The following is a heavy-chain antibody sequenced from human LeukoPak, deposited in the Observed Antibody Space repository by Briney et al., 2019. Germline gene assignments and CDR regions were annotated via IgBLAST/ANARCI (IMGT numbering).Heavy chain of an antibody. V-gene: IGHV1-2*02. J-gene: IGHJ3*02. CDR2: INPNSGGT. CDR1: GYTFTGYY. CDR3: ARYYDFWSGYYTHDAFDI. Sequence: ASAKVSCKASGYTFTGYYMHWVRQAPGQGLEWMGWINPNSGGTYYAQKFQGRVTMTSDTSISTAYMELSRLRSDDTAVYYCARYYDFWSGYYTHDAFDIWGQGTMVTVSS. D-gene: IGHD3-3*01.